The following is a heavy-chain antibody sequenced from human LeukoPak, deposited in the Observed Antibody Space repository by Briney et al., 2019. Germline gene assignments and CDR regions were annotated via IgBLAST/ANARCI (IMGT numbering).Heavy chain of an antibody. D-gene: IGHD4-17*01. CDR3: ARNYDYGDYFWFDP. CDR2: ISSSSSYI. J-gene: IGHJ5*02. Sequence: PGGFLRLSCAASGFTFSSYSMNWVRQAPGKGLEWVSSISSSSSYIYYADSVKGRFTISRDNAKNSLYLQMNSLRAEDTAVYYCARNYDYGDYFWFDPWGQGTLVTVSS. CDR1: GFTFSSYS. V-gene: IGHV3-21*01.